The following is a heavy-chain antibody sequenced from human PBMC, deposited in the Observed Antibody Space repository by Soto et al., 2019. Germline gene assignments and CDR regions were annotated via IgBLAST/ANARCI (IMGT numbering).Heavy chain of an antibody. J-gene: IGHJ3*02. Sequence: QVQLQQWGAGLLKPSETLSLTCAVYGGFVSSGSYYWSWIRQPPGKGLEWIGEMSHSGGTHFNPSLKSRVTISVDTSKNQFSLTMSSVTAPDPALYYCARVERGTATTVVDAFDIWGPGTMVTVSS. D-gene: IGHD1-1*01. CDR3: ARVERGTATTVVDAFDI. V-gene: IGHV4-34*01. CDR1: GGFVSSGSYY. CDR2: MSHSGGT.